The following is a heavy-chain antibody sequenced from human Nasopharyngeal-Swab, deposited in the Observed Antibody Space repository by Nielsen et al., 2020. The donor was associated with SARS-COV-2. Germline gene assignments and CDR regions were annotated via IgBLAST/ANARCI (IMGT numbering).Heavy chain of an antibody. CDR1: GFNLNTFW. V-gene: IGHV3-21*01. CDR2: IGRYGTDI. D-gene: IGHD3-3*01. CDR3: ARGTVFGVANGMDV. Sequence: GGSLRLSCAASGFNLNTFWIHWVRQAPGKGLEWVSSIGRYGTDIFHADSVKGRFSVFRDAANKSIYLQMRSLRAEDTAVYYCARGTVFGVANGMDVWGQGTTVTVSS. J-gene: IGHJ6*02.